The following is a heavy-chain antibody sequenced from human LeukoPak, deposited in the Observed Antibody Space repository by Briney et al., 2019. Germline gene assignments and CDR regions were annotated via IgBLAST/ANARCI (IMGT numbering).Heavy chain of an antibody. Sequence: GGSLRLSCAASGFTFSNYGMHWVRQAPGKGLEWVSAISGSGGSTDYADSVKGRFTISRDNSKNTLDLQMDSLRAEDTAVYYCAKGGVAAARDYWGQGTLVTVSS. D-gene: IGHD6-13*01. V-gene: IGHV3-23*01. CDR3: AKGGVAAARDY. CDR2: ISGSGGST. CDR1: GFTFSNYG. J-gene: IGHJ4*02.